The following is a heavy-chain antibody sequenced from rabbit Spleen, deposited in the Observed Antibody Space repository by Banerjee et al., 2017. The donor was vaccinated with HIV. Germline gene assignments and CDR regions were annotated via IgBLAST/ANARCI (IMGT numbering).Heavy chain of an antibody. D-gene: IGHD2-1*01. CDR1: GFSFSDRDV. V-gene: IGHV1S45*01. Sequence: QQQLVESGGGLVQPEGSLTLTCKASGFSFSDRDVMCWVRQAPGKGLEWIACINAATGKPVYATWASGRFTISKTSSTTVTLQMTSLTAADTATYFCARDGYTNGDYHRYFNLWGQGTLVTVS. CDR2: INAATGKP. J-gene: IGHJ4*01. CDR3: ARDGYTNGDYHRYFNL.